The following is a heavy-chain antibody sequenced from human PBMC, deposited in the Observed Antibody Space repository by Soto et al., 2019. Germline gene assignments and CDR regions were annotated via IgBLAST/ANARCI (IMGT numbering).Heavy chain of an antibody. V-gene: IGHV4-34*01. CDR1: GGSFSGYY. J-gene: IGHJ4*02. CDR3: ARHFSGSYYDDY. Sequence: QVQLQQWGAGLLKPSETLSLTCGVYGGSFSGYYWSWFRQPPGKGLEWIGEITYSGSTTYNPSLKSRVTLSVDTSKTQFSLRLSSVTAADTAVYYCARHFSGSYYDDYWGQGSLVTVSS. D-gene: IGHD1-26*01. CDR2: ITYSGST.